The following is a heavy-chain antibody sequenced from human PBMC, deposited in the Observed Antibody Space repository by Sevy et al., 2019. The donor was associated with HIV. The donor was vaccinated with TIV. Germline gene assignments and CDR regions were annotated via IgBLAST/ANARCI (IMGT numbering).Heavy chain of an antibody. CDR3: ASHYYDSTGYYFPLDY. J-gene: IGHJ4*02. V-gene: IGHV3-30*04. CDR1: AFTFSSYA. D-gene: IGHD3-22*01. CDR2: ISYDGNNK. Sequence: GGSLRLSCTASAFTFSSYAMYWVRQAPGKGLEWVAVISYDGNNKDYTDSVKGRFTISRDNSKNTLYLQMNSLRAEDTAVYYCASHYYDSTGYYFPLDYWGQGTLVTVSS.